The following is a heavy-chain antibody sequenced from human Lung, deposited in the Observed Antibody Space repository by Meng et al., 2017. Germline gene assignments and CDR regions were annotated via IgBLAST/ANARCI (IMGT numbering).Heavy chain of an antibody. Sequence: GESLKISCAASGFTFSSYWMLWVRRIPGKGLVWVSRIKTDGSTTHYADSVKGRFTISRDNAKNTVYLQMNSLRAEDTAIYYCARDGTYSNWGQGTLVTVSS. CDR1: GFTFSSYW. CDR3: ARDGTYSN. J-gene: IGHJ4*02. V-gene: IGHV3-74*01. D-gene: IGHD6-13*01. CDR2: IKTDGSTT.